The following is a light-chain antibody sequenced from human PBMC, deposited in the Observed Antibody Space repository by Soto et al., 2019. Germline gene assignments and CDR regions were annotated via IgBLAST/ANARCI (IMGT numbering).Light chain of an antibody. CDR2: STS. CDR1: TGAVTSGYY. Sequence: QAMVTQEPSLTVSPGGTVTLTCASSTGAVTSGYYPNWFQQKPGQAPSSLIYSTSNKHSWTPARFSGSLLGGKAALTLSGVQPEDEAEYYCLLYYNGAYVFGTGTKVTVL. J-gene: IGLJ1*01. CDR3: LLYYNGAYV. V-gene: IGLV7-43*01.